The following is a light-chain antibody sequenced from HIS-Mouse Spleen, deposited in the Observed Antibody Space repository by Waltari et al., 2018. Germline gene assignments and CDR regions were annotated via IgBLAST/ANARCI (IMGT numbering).Light chain of an antibody. CDR1: SLRSYY. J-gene: IGLJ2*01. V-gene: IGLV3-19*01. Sequence: SSELTQDPAVSVALGQTVRITCQGDSLRSYYASWDQQKPGQAPVLVIYGKNHRPSGIPDRFSGSSSGNTASLTITGAQAEDEADYYCNSRDSSGNHEVFGGGTKLTVL. CDR3: NSRDSSGNHEV. CDR2: GKN.